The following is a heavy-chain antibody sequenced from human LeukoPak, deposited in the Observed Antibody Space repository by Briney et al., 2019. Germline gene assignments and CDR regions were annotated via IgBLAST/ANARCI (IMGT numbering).Heavy chain of an antibody. CDR1: GYTFTGYY. V-gene: IGHV1-2*02. Sequence: GASVKVSCKASGYTFTGYYMHWVRQAPGQGLEWMGWINPNSGGTNYAQRFQGRVTMTRDTSISTAYMELSRLRSDDTAVYYCARVGRSSGYPFDYWGQGTLVTVSS. J-gene: IGHJ4*02. CDR2: INPNSGGT. D-gene: IGHD3-22*01. CDR3: ARVGRSSGYPFDY.